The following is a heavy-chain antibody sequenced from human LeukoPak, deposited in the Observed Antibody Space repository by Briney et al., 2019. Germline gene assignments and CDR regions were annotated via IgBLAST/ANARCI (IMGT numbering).Heavy chain of an antibody. CDR2: ISYDGSNK. CDR3: AREANGWGLLIDY. Sequence: GGSLRLSCAASGFTFSSYAMHWVRQAPGKGLEWVAVISYDGSNKYYADSVKGRFTISRDNSKNTLYLQMNSLRAEDTAVYYSAREANGWGLLIDYWGQGTLVTVSS. V-gene: IGHV3-30*04. CDR1: GFTFSSYA. D-gene: IGHD1-26*01. J-gene: IGHJ4*02.